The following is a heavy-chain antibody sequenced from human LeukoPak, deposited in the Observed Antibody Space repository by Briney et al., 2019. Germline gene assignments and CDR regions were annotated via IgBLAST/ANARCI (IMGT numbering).Heavy chain of an antibody. D-gene: IGHD3-3*01. J-gene: IGHJ5*02. Sequence: SETLSLTCAVYGGSFSGYYWSWIRQPPGKGLEWIGEINHSGSTNYNPSLKSRVTISVDTSKNQFSLKLSSVTAADTAVYYCARHGKFDYDFWSGNNWFDPWGQGTLVTVSS. CDR3: ARHGKFDYDFWSGNNWFDP. CDR2: INHSGST. CDR1: GGSFSGYY. V-gene: IGHV4-34*01.